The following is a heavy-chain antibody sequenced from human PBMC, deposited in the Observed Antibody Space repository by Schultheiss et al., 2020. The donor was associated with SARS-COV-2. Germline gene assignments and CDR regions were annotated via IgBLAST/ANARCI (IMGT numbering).Heavy chain of an antibody. CDR1: GGSISSYY. J-gene: IGHJ4*02. CDR2: IYYSGST. D-gene: IGHD5-12*01. Sequence: SETLSLTCTVSGGSISSYYWGWIRQPPGKGLEWIGSIYYSGSTNYNPSLKSRVTISVDTSKNQFSLKLSSVTAADTAVYYCARGGGYDSDPDYWGQGTLVTVSS. V-gene: IGHV4-59*12. CDR3: ARGGGYDSDPDY.